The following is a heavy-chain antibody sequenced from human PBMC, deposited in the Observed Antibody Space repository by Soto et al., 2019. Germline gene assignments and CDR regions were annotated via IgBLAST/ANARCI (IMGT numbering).Heavy chain of an antibody. J-gene: IGHJ4*02. D-gene: IGHD3-3*01. CDR3: AAVPVLRFLQWLPAYFDY. CDR1: GFMFTSSA. CDR2: LVVGSGNT. V-gene: IGHV1-58*01. Sequence: SVKVSCKTSGFMFTSSAVQWVRQARGQRLEWIGWLVVGSGNTHYAQHFQERVTLTRDMSTGTAYMELSSLRSEDTAVYYCAAVPVLRFLQWLPAYFDYWGQGTLVTVSS.